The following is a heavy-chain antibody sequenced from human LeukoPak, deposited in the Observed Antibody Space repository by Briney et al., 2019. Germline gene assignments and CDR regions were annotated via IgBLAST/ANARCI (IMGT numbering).Heavy chain of an antibody. J-gene: IGHJ4*02. CDR2: ISYDGSNK. CDR3: AKEEQYSYAI. D-gene: IGHD5-18*01. Sequence: GGSLRLSCAASGFTFSSYGMHWVRQAPGKGLEWVAVISYDGSNKYYADSVKGRFTISRDNFKNTLYLQMNSLRAEDTAVYYCAKEEQYSYAIWGQGTLVTVSS. CDR1: GFTFSSYG. V-gene: IGHV3-30*18.